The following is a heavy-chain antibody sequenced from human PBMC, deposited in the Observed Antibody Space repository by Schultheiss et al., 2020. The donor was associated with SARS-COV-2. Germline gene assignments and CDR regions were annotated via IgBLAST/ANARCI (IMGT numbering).Heavy chain of an antibody. CDR2: IYTSGST. V-gene: IGHV4-4*07. CDR1: GGSISSYY. Sequence: SETLSLTCTVSGGSISSYYWSWIRQPAGKGLEWIGRIYTSGSTNYNPSLKSRVTISVDTSKNQFSLNLSSVTAADTAVYYCARDYYYYGMDVWGQGTTVTVSS. CDR3: ARDYYYYGMDV. J-gene: IGHJ6*02.